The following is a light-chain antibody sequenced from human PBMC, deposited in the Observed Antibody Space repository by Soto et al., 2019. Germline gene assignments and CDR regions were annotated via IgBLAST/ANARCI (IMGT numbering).Light chain of an antibody. J-gene: IGLJ3*02. Sequence: QSALTQPASVSGSPGQSITISCTGTSSDIGAYNSVSWYQQHPGKAPKLMIYEVSDRPSGVSNRFSGSKSGNTASLTISGLQPEDEADYHCSSYTNSDTLVFGGGTQVTVL. CDR3: SSYTNSDTLV. CDR2: EVS. V-gene: IGLV2-14*01. CDR1: SSDIGAYNS.